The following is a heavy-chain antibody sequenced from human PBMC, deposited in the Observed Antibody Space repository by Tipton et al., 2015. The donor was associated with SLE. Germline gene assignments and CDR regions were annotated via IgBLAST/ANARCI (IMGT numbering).Heavy chain of an antibody. J-gene: IGHJ4*02. CDR1: GESFSGYF. V-gene: IGHV4-34*01. CDR3: AKDRRGIAAAREFDY. D-gene: IGHD6-13*01. CDR2: INHSGST. Sequence: TLSLTCAVYGESFSGYFWSWIRQPPGKGLEWIGEINHSGSTNYNPSLKSPVTISVDTSKNQFSLKLSSVTAADTAVYYCAKDRRGIAAAREFDYWGQGTLVTVSS.